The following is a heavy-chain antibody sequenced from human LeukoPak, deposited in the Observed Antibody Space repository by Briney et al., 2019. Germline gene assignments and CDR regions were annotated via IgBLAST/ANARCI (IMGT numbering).Heavy chain of an antibody. CDR2: IKQDGSEK. Sequence: GGSLRLSCAASGFTFSSYWMSWVRQAPGKGLKWVANIKQDGSEKYYVDSVKGRFTISRDNAKNSLYLQMNSLRAEDTAVYYCAVLGVVVVVDKPNLDYWGQGTLVTVSS. CDR1: GFTFSSYW. CDR3: AVLGVVVVVDKPNLDY. V-gene: IGHV3-7*03. J-gene: IGHJ4*02. D-gene: IGHD2-15*01.